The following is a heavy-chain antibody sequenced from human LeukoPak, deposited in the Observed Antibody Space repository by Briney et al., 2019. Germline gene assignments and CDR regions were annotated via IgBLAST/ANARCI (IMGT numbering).Heavy chain of an antibody. J-gene: IGHJ1*01. CDR3: AKSGWLRRAFFQD. V-gene: IGHV4-59*01. D-gene: IGHD6-19*01. Sequence: PSETLSLTCTVSGGSISSYYWSWIRQPPGKGLEWIGYIYYSGSTNYNPSLKSRLTMSVDMSKNQFSLGLTSATAADTAVYFCAKSGWLRRAFFQDWGQGILVTVSS. CDR2: IYYSGST. CDR1: GGSISSYY.